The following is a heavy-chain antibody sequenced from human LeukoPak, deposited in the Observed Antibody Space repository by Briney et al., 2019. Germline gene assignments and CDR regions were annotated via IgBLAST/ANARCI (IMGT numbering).Heavy chain of an antibody. J-gene: IGHJ4*02. Sequence: GESLRLSCAASGFTLSTYNMNWVRQAPGKGLEWVSYISTSSSTIYYADSVKGRFTISRDNSKNTLYLQMNSLRAEDTAVYYCARAMSIVLMVYAMDYWGQGTLVTVSS. CDR2: ISTSSSTI. V-gene: IGHV3-48*01. CDR3: ARAMSIVLMVYAMDY. D-gene: IGHD2-8*01. CDR1: GFTLSTYN.